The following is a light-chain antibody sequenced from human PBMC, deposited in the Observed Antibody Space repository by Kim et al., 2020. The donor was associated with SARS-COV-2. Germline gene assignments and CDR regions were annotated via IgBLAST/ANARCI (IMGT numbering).Light chain of an antibody. Sequence: VYPGERATLSCRASQSVRSKVAWYQQKPGQAPRLLIYGASVRATGIPARFSGSGSGTEFTLTISSLQSEDVAVYHCQQYNNWPMYTFGQGTKLEI. CDR3: QQYNNWPMYT. V-gene: IGKV3-15*01. J-gene: IGKJ2*01. CDR1: QSVRSK. CDR2: GAS.